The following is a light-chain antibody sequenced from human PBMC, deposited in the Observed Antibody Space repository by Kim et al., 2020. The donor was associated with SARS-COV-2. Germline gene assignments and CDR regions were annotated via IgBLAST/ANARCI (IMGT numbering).Light chain of an antibody. J-gene: IGLJ3*02. CDR1: NIGSKS. CDR3: QVWDSSSDHPV. V-gene: IGLV3-21*04. Sequence: APGRTARITWWGNNIGSKSVPWYQQKPGQAPVLVIYYDSDRPSGIPERFSGSNSGNTATLTISRGEAGDEADYYCQVWDSSSDHPVFGGGTQLTVL. CDR2: YDS.